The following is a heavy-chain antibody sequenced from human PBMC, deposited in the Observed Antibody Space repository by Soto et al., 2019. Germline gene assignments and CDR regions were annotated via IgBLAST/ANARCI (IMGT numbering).Heavy chain of an antibody. Sequence: ASVKVSCKASGYTFTSYYMHCVRQAPGQGLEWMGIINPSGGSTSYAQKFQGRVTMTRDTSTSTVYMELSRLRSDDTAVYYCARDGRLAAAGTGFDYWGQGTLVTVSS. CDR3: ARDGRLAAAGTGFDY. CDR2: INPSGGST. CDR1: GYTFTSYY. J-gene: IGHJ4*02. D-gene: IGHD6-13*01. V-gene: IGHV1-46*01.